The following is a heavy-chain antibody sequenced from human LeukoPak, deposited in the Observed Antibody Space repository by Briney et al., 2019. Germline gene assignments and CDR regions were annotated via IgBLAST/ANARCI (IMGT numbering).Heavy chain of an antibody. J-gene: IGHJ4*02. CDR1: GGSISSSSYY. Sequence: SETLSLTCTVSGGSISSSSYYWGWIRQPPGKGLEWTGSIYYSGSTYYNPSLKSRVTISVDTSKNQFSLKLSSVTAADTAVYYCARHVRDSSSPGLFDYWGQGTLVTVSS. CDR2: IYYSGST. CDR3: ARHVRDSSSPGLFDY. D-gene: IGHD6-13*01. V-gene: IGHV4-39*01.